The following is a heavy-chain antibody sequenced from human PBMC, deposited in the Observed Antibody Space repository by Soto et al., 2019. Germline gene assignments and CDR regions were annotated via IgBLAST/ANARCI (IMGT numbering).Heavy chain of an antibody. CDR1: GGTFSSYA. CDR2: IIPIFGTA. V-gene: IGHV1-69*13. J-gene: IGHJ3*02. Sequence: GASVKVSCKASGGTFSSYAISWVRQAPGQGLEWMGGIIPIFGTANYAQKFQGRVTITADESTSTAYMELSSLRSEDTAVYYCARDLCGGHCYPDAFDIWGQGTMVTVSS. D-gene: IGHD2-21*02. CDR3: ARDLCGGHCYPDAFDI.